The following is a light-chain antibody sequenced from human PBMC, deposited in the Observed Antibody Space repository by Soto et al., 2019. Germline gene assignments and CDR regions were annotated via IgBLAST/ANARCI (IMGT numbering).Light chain of an antibody. CDR3: QQASSFPFT. CDR1: QRIANW. CDR2: AAS. V-gene: IGKV1-12*01. Sequence: DIQMTQSPSSVSASVGDRVTISCRASQRIANWVAWYQQKPGKAPNLLIYAASTLQSGAPSRFSGGGSGTDFILTIDNLQPEDSGTYYCQQASSFPFTFGPGTKVDV. J-gene: IGKJ3*01.